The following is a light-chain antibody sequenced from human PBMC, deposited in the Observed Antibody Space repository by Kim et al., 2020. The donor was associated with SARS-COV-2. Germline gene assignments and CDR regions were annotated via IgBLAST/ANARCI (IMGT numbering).Light chain of an antibody. CDR2: GNN. V-gene: IGLV1-40*01. CDR3: QSYDSSLSGSV. J-gene: IGLJ3*02. Sequence: RVTYSWTGDSSNIGAGYDVHWYQQLPGTAPKLLIYGNNNRPSGVPDRFSGSKSGTSASLAITGLQAEDEADYYCQSYDSSLSGSVFGGGTQLTVL. CDR1: SSNIGAGYD.